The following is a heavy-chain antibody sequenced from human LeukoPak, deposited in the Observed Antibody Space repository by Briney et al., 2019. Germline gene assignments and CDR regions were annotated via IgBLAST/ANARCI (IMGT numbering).Heavy chain of an antibody. CDR1: GFTFSSYG. J-gene: IGHJ4*02. CDR3: AKVTYGSGTYGAFDY. D-gene: IGHD3-10*01. CDR2: IRGTGTST. V-gene: IGHV3-23*01. Sequence: GGSLRLSCAGSGFTFSSYGMSWVRQAPGKGLEWVSAIRGTGTSTYYADSVKGRFTISRDNSKNTLYLQMNSLRAEDTAVYYCAKVTYGSGTYGAFDYWGQGTLVTVSS.